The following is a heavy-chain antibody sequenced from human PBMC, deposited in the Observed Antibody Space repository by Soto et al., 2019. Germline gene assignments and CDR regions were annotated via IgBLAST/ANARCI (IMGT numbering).Heavy chain of an antibody. CDR2: IIPIFGTA. Sequence: GASVKVSCKASGGTFSSYAISWVRQAPGQGLEWMGGIIPIFGTANYAQKFQGRVTITADESTSTAYMELSSLRSEDTAVYYCARGQLAVYYYYMDVWGKGTTVTVSS. J-gene: IGHJ6*03. CDR1: GGTFSSYA. D-gene: IGHD6-6*01. CDR3: ARGQLAVYYYYMDV. V-gene: IGHV1-69*13.